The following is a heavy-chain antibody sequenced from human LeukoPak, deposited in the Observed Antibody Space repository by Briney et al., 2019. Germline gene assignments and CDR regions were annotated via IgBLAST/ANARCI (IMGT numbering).Heavy chain of an antibody. CDR2: ISGSGGST. CDR1: GFTFSSYA. CDR3: AKGYCSTSRCYLNPFDY. D-gene: IGHD2-2*01. V-gene: IGHV3-23*01. Sequence: GGSLRLSCAASGFTFSSYAMSWVRQAPGKGLEWVSGISGSGGSTYYADSVKGRFTISRDNSKDTLHLQMNSLRAEDTAVFYRAKGYCSTSRCYLNPFDYWGQGTLVTVSS. J-gene: IGHJ4*02.